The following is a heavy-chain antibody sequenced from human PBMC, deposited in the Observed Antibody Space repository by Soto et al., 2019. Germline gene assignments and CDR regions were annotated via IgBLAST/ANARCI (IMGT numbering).Heavy chain of an antibody. CDR3: ARDLRAGVHGSGLNWLDP. V-gene: IGHV4-30-4*01. D-gene: IGHD3-10*01. CDR2: IYYSGST. CDR1: GGSISSGAYY. J-gene: IGHJ5*02. Sequence: TLSLTCTVSGGSISSGAYYWSWIRQPPGKGLEWIGYIYYSGSTYYNPSLKSRVTISVDTSKNQFSLKLSSVTAADTAVYYCARDLRAGVHGSGLNWLDPWGQGTLVTVSS.